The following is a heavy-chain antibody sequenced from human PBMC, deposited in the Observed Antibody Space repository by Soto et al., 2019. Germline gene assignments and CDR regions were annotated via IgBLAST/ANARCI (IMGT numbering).Heavy chain of an antibody. CDR1: GFTFSSYG. CDR3: AKGAGNGSRCPLGWFDP. Sequence: QVQLVESGGGVVQPGRSLRLSCAASGFTFSSYGMHWVRQAPGKGLEWVAVISYDGSNKYYADSVKGRFTISRDNSKSKLYLQMNSQRSKDTGVYYCAKGAGNGSRCPLGWFDPCGQGTLVTIFS. J-gene: IGHJ5*02. CDR2: ISYDGSNK. D-gene: IGHD2-2*01. V-gene: IGHV3-30*18.